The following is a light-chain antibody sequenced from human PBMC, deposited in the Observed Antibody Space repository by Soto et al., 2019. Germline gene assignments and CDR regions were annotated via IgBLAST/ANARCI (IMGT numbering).Light chain of an antibody. V-gene: IGKV3-11*01. J-gene: IGKJ2*01. CDR2: DAS. CDR3: QQRSNWPRT. CDR1: ESVSSY. Sequence: EIVLTQSPATLSLSPGERATLSCRASESVSSYLAWYQQNPGQAPRLLIYDASNRATGIPARFSGSGSGTDFTLTISSLVPEDGAVYYCQQRSNWPRTFGQGTKLEIK.